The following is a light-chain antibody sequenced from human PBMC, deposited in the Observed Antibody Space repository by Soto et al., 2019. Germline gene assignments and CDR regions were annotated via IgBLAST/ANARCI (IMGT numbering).Light chain of an antibody. V-gene: IGKV1-39*01. CDR2: AAS. Sequence: DIQMTQSPSSLSASVGDRVAITYRASQSISSYLNWYQQKPGKAPKLLIYAASSLQSGVPSRFSGSGSGTDFTLTISSLQPEDFATYYCQQSHSIPWTFGQGTKVDIK. CDR1: QSISSY. CDR3: QQSHSIPWT. J-gene: IGKJ1*01.